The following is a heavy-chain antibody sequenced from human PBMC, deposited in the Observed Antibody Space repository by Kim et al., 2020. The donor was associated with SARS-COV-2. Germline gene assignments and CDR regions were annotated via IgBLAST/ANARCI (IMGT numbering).Heavy chain of an antibody. V-gene: IGHV3-48*02. Sequence: YHADSGKGRFTISRDNAKNSLYLQMNSLGDEDTAVYYCAREAWLGFLFDYWGQGTLVTVSS. J-gene: IGHJ4*02. CDR3: AREAWLGFLFDY. D-gene: IGHD3-22*01.